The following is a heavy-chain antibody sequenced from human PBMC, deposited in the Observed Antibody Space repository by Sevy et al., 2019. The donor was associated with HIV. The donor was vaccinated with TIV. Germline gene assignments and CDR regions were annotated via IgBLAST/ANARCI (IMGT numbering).Heavy chain of an antibody. CDR2: ISYDGSNK. CDR1: GFTFSSYG. CDR3: AKDPSSGWYVYYFDY. V-gene: IGHV3-30*18. D-gene: IGHD6-19*01. J-gene: IGHJ4*02. Sequence: GGPLRLSCAASGFTFSSYGMHWVRQAPGKGLEWVAVISYDGSNKYYADSVKGRFTISRDNSKNTLYLQMNSLRAEDTAVYYCAKDPSSGWYVYYFDYWGQGTLVTVSS.